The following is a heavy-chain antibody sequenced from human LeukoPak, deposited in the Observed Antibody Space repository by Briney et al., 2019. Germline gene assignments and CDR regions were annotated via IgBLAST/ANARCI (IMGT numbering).Heavy chain of an antibody. CDR3: ARSARHCNNGVCFTDYYIDL. V-gene: IGHV1-2*06. J-gene: IGHJ6*03. CDR1: GYTFSDSY. CDR2: INPNSGDP. D-gene: IGHD2-8*01. Sequence: ASVKVSCKASGYTFSDSYIHFVRQAPGQALEWMGRINPNSGDPNYPQKFQGRVTMTRDTSISTAYMEMNSLTSDDTAVYYCARSARHCNNGVCFTDYYIDLWGKGTTVTVSS.